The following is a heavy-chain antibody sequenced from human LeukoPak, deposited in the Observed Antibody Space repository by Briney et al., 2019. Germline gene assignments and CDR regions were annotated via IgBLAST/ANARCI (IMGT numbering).Heavy chain of an antibody. CDR1: GGSISSGGYY. CDR3: ARDGRRASGDWNFDY. CDR2: IYYSGST. Sequence: SETLSLTCTVSGGSISSGGYYWSWIRQHPGKGLEWIGYIYYSGSTYYNPSLKSRVTISVDTSKNQFSLKLSSVTAADTAVYYCARDGRRASGDWNFDYWGQGTLVTVSS. V-gene: IGHV4-31*03. J-gene: IGHJ4*02. D-gene: IGHD2-21*01.